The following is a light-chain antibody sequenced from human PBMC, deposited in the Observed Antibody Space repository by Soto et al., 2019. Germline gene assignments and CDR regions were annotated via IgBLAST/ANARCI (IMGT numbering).Light chain of an antibody. CDR2: AAS. J-gene: IGKJ1*01. CDR1: QSISNY. V-gene: IGKV1-39*01. Sequence: DIQMTQSPSSLSASVGDSVTITCRASQSISNYLNWYQQKPGKAPKLLLYAASSLQSGVPSRFSGSGSGTDFTLTISSRQPEDFATYYCQQSYGSPRTFGQGTKVEIK. CDR3: QQSYGSPRT.